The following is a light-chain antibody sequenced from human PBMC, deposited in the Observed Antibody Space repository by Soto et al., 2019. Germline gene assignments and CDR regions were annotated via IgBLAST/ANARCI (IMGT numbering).Light chain of an antibody. Sequence: EIVLTQSPATLSLSPGDRATLSCRASQSVRSFLAWYQHIPGQAPRLLIYDASNRASGIPARFTGSGFGTDFTLTISSLEPEDSAVYYCQQRNKWPPVTFGGGTRVEIK. V-gene: IGKV3-11*01. J-gene: IGKJ4*01. CDR2: DAS. CDR3: QQRNKWPPVT. CDR1: QSVRSF.